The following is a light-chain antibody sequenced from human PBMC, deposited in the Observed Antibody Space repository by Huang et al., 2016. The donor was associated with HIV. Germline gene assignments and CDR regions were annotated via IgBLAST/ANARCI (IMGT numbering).Light chain of an antibody. Sequence: DIQMTQSPSSLSTSVGDRVTITCRASQDIDRWLAWYQQKPEKAPKSLIYAASILQSGVPPRFTASGSGTDFTLTISSLQPEDFATYYCQQYNNYPVTFGGGTKVEIK. V-gene: IGKV1D-16*01. CDR2: AAS. CDR1: QDIDRW. J-gene: IGKJ4*01. CDR3: QQYNNYPVT.